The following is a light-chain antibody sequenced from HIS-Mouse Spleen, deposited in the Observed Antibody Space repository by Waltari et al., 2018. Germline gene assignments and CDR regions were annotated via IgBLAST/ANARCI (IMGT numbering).Light chain of an antibody. CDR1: SSDVGGYNY. CDR3: SSYAGSNIVV. CDR2: EVS. J-gene: IGLJ2*01. V-gene: IGLV2-8*01. Sequence: QSALTQPPSASGSPGQSVTISCTGTSSDVGGYNYVSWYQQHPGKAPKLMIYEVSKRPSGVHDLFSCSKSGNTASLTVSGLQAEDEADYYCSSYAGSNIVVFGGGTKLTVL.